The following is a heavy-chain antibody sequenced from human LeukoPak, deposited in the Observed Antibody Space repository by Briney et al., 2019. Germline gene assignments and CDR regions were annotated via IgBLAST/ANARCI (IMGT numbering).Heavy chain of an antibody. CDR1: GFTFSTYR. CDR3: VTGLDSRGNS. J-gene: IGHJ4*02. Sequence: GVSLRLSCAASGFTFSTYRMHWVRQAPGKGLLWVSRMEGDGSGTHYADSVKRRFTISRDNAKSTLYLQMNSLRDEVMAVYYCVTGLDSRGNSWGQGTLVTVSS. V-gene: IGHV3-74*01. CDR2: MEGDGSGT. D-gene: IGHD3-9*01.